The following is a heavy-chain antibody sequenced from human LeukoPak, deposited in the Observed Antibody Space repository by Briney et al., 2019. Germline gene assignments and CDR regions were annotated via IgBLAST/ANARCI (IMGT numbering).Heavy chain of an antibody. CDR3: ARDLMRTAAAGPGQY. V-gene: IGHV1-69*01. J-gene: IGHJ4*02. CDR2: IIPIFGTA. Sequence: ASVKVSCKASGGTFSSYAISWVRQAPGQGLEWMGGIIPIFGTANYAQKFQGRVTITADESTSTAYMELSSLRSEDTAVYYCARDLMRTAAAGPGQYWGQGTLVTVSS. CDR1: GGTFSSYA. D-gene: IGHD6-13*01.